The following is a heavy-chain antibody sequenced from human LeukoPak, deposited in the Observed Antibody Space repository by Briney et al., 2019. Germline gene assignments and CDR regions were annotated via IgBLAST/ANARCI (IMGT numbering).Heavy chain of an antibody. CDR1: GVAFSNYA. CDR3: AKGLKGCSGGSCYYFFDF. V-gene: IGHV3-23*01. Sequence: PGGSLRLSCAASGVAFSNYAMSWVRQAPGKGLEWVSSITGSGGGTYYADSVKGRFTISRDNSKNTLDLQMNSLRAEDTAVYYCAKGLKGCSGGSCYYFFDFWGQGTLVTVSS. J-gene: IGHJ4*02. D-gene: IGHD2-15*01. CDR2: ITGSGGGT.